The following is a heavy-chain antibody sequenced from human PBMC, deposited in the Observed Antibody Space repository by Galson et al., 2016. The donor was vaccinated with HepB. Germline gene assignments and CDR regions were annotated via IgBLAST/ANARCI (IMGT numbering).Heavy chain of an antibody. J-gene: IGHJ4*02. CDR2: IIPLFATA. V-gene: IGHV1-69*13. CDR3: VTQITMTQGAIIYPKSIDY. Sequence: SVKVSCKASGGTFNNFAITWVRQTPGQGLEWMGGIIPLFATANYAQRFQGRVTITADESTSTAYMELSSLRSEDPAVYYCVTQITMTQGAIIYPKSIDYWGQGTLVTVSS. CDR1: GGTFNNFA. D-gene: IGHD3-10*01.